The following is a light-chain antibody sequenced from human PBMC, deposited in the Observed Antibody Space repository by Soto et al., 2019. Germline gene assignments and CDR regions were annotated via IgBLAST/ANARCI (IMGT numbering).Light chain of an antibody. J-gene: IGKJ5*01. Sequence: EIVLTHSPATLSLSPGERATLSCSASQSISSTYLAWYQQKPGQAPRLLVYGASSRATGIPDRFSGSGSGTDFTLTISRLEPEDFAVYYCQQYGSSPPTFGQGTRLEIK. CDR1: QSISSTY. CDR2: GAS. CDR3: QQYGSSPPT. V-gene: IGKV3-20*01.